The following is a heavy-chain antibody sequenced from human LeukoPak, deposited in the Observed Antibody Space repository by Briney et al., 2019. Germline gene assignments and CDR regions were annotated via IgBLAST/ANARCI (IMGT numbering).Heavy chain of an antibody. CDR3: AREAVNDYGDNVFWFDP. V-gene: IGHV3-48*02. Sequence: PGGSLRLSCAASGFTFSSYSMNWVRQAPGKGLEWVSYISSSSNTIYYADSVKGRFTISRDNAKNSLYLQMNSLRDEDTGVYYCAREAVNDYGDNVFWFDPWGQGTLVTVSS. CDR2: ISSSSNTI. J-gene: IGHJ5*02. D-gene: IGHD4-17*01. CDR1: GFTFSSYS.